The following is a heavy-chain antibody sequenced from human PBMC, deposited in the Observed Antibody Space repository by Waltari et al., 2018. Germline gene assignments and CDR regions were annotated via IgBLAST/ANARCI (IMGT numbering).Heavy chain of an antibody. CDR1: GFTLSNYW. D-gene: IGHD3-22*01. V-gene: IGHV3-7*01. CDR3: VRDQWFAFDI. J-gene: IGHJ3*02. Sequence: EVQLVESGGGWVQPGGSRRLSCAASGFTLSNYWMSWVRQAPGKGPEWVANIMTDGREEYYVDSVRGRFTISRDNAKNSLYLQMNSLRPEDTAVYYCVRDQWFAFDIWGQGTMVTVSS. CDR2: IMTDGREE.